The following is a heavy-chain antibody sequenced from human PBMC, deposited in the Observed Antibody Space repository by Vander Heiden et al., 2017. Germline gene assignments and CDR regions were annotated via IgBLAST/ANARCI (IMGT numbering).Heavy chain of an antibody. V-gene: IGHV3-74*01. J-gene: IGHJ5*02. D-gene: IGHD4-17*01. Sequence: EVQLVESGGGLVQPGGSLRLSCAASGLTFSSYWMHWVRQAAGKGLVWVSRINSDGSSTSYADSVKGRFTISRDNAKNTLYLQMNSLRAEDTAVYYCARDTYGDYVNWFDPWGQGTLVTVSS. CDR1: GLTFSSYW. CDR2: INSDGSST. CDR3: ARDTYGDYVNWFDP.